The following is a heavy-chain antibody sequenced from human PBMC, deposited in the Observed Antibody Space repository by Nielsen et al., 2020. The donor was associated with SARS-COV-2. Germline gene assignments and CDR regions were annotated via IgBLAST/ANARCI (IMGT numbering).Heavy chain of an antibody. CDR2: IYSDGST. V-gene: IGHV3-53*01. Sequence: GGSLRLSCAASGFSVSSHDMNWVRQAPGKGLQWVSLIYSDGSTKYADSVKGRFTISRDNSKNTLYLQMNSLRAEDTAVYYCASAASSSWKSATVWGQGTTVTVSS. CDR1: GFSVSSHD. CDR3: ASAASSSWKSATV. D-gene: IGHD3-22*01. J-gene: IGHJ6*02.